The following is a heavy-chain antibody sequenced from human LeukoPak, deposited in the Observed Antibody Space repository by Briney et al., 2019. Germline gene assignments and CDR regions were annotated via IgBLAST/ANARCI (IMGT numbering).Heavy chain of an antibody. CDR2: IYYSGST. J-gene: IGHJ6*04. CDR1: GGSISSYY. V-gene: IGHV4-59*01. Sequence: PSETLSLTCTVSGGSISSYYWSWIRQPPGKGLEWIGYIYYSGSTNYNPSLKSRVTISVDTSKNQFSLKLSSVTAADTAVYYCARARGYDFWSGYYYLDVWGKGTTVTVSS. CDR3: ARARGYDFWSGYYYLDV. D-gene: IGHD3-3*01.